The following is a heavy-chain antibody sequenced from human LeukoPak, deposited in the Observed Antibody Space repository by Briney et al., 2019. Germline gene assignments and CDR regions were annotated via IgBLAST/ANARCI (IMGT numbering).Heavy chain of an antibody. CDR2: IKSKTDGGTP. V-gene: IGHV3-15*01. J-gene: IGHJ4*02. D-gene: IGHD3-10*01. Sequence: GGSLRLSCAASGFIFSNAWMSWVRQAPGKGLEWVGRIKSKTDGGTPDSAAPVKGRFTISRDDSKNTLYLQMNSLKTEGTAVSYCTTDLGWYYSSLGTYWGSFDYWGQGTLVTVSS. CDR1: GFIFSNAW. CDR3: TTDLGWYYSSLGTYWGSFDY.